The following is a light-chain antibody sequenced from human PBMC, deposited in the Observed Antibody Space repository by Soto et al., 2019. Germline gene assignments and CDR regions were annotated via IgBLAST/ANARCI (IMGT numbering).Light chain of an antibody. V-gene: IGLV1-44*01. CDR2: SNN. Sequence: QSVLTQPPSASGTPGQRVTISCSGSSSNIGSNTVNWYQLLPRTAPKLLIYSNNQRPSGVPDRFSGSKSGTSASLAISGLQSEDEADYYCAAWDDSLNGRVFGGGTKVTVL. CDR3: AAWDDSLNGRV. J-gene: IGLJ2*01. CDR1: SSNIGSNT.